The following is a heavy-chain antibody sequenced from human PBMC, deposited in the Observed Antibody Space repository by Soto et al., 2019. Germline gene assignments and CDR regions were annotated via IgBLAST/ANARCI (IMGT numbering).Heavy chain of an antibody. D-gene: IGHD6-13*01. V-gene: IGHV4-34*01. CDR1: GGSFSGYY. CDR2: INHSGST. CDR3: AVIAAAWRRCYYYYGMDV. J-gene: IGHJ6*02. Sequence: PSETLSLTCAVYGGSFSGYYWSWIRQPPGKGLEWIGEINHSGSTNYNPSLKSRVTISVDTSKNQFSLKLSSVTAADTAVYYCAVIAAAWRRCYYYYGMDVWGQGTTVTVYS.